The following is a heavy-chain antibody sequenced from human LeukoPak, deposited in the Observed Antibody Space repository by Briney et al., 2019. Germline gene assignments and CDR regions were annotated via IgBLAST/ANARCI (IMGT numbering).Heavy chain of an antibody. Sequence: PGGSLRLSCAASGFTFSSYSMNWVRQAPGKGLEWVSSISSSSSYIYYADSVKGRFTISRDNAKNSLYLQMNSLRAEDTAVYYCARDEYSPPWAFDIWGQGKMVTVSS. CDR3: ARDEYSPPWAFDI. CDR2: ISSSSSYI. V-gene: IGHV3-21*01. J-gene: IGHJ3*02. D-gene: IGHD5-18*01. CDR1: GFTFSSYS.